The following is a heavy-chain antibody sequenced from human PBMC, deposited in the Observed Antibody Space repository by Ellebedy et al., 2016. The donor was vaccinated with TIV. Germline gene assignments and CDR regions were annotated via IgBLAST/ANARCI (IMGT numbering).Heavy chain of an antibody. J-gene: IGHJ4*02. D-gene: IGHD1-1*01. V-gene: IGHV3-30*03. CDR1: GLTLSNYD. Sequence: GESLKISCAASGLTLSNYDMHWVRQAPGKGLDWVAVISKDGSSKYYADSVKGRFSISRDNSDNTLSLQMNSLRDEDTAVYYCARGLATGTYRAYFDHWGQGTLVTVSS. CDR3: ARGLATGTYRAYFDH. CDR2: ISKDGSSK.